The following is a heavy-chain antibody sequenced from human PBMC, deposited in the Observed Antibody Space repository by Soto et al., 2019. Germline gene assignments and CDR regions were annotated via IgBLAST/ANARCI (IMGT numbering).Heavy chain of an antibody. V-gene: IGHV4-30-4*01. D-gene: IGHD3-22*01. Sequence: PSETLSLTCTVSGGSISSDDYYWSWIRQAPGRGLEWIGYIHYSGSIYYNPSLKSRATMSIDTAGNQFSLKVSSVTVADTAVYYCARDLDGLHDDTSGPFPRPGWGQGTLVTVSS. CDR2: IHYSGSI. CDR3: ARDLDGLHDDTSGPFPRPG. CDR1: GGSISSDDYY. J-gene: IGHJ1*01.